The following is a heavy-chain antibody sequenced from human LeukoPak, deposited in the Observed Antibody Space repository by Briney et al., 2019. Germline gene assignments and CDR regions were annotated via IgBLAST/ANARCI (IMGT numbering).Heavy chain of an antibody. CDR2: IYYSGST. D-gene: IGHD6-6*01. J-gene: IGHJ4*02. V-gene: IGHV4-30-4*08. Sequence: PSQTLSLTXTVSGGSISSGDYYWRWIRQPPGKGLEWIGYIYYSGSTYYNPSLKSRVTISVDTSKNQFSLKLSSVTAADTAAYYCARAGIAARPGPVDYWGQGTLVTVSS. CDR1: GGSISSGDYY. CDR3: ARAGIAARPGPVDY.